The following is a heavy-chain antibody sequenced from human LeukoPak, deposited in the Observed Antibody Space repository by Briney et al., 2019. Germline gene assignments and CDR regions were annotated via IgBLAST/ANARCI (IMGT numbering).Heavy chain of an antibody. CDR1: GFTFGSYS. J-gene: IGHJ4*02. V-gene: IGHV3-48*01. Sequence: GGSLRLSCAAPGFTFGSYSMNWVRQAPGKGLEWVSYISSRSATIYYADSVKGRFTISRDNAKNSLYLQMNSLRAEDTAVYYCARDPLSSSSFDLWGQGTLVTVSS. D-gene: IGHD6-13*01. CDR3: ARDPLSSSSFDL. CDR2: ISSRSATI.